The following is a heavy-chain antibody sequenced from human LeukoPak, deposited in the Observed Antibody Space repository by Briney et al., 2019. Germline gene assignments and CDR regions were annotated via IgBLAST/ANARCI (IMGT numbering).Heavy chain of an antibody. CDR1: GDSVSSNSAA. Sequence: SQTLSLTCAISGDSVSSNSAAWTWIRQSPSRGLEGLGRTYYRSKWYNDYAVSVKSRITINPDTSKNQFSLQLNSVTPEDTAVYYCARATYYDFWSGQQNWFDPWGQGTLVTVSS. V-gene: IGHV6-1*01. J-gene: IGHJ5*02. CDR2: TYYRSKWYN. D-gene: IGHD3-3*01. CDR3: ARATYYDFWSGQQNWFDP.